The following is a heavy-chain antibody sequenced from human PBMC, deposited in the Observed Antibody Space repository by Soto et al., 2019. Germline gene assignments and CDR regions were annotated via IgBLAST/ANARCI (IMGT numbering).Heavy chain of an antibody. CDR1: GFTFSSYA. CDR2: ISYDGSNK. CDR3: ARGPSGGSCPSDL. V-gene: IGHV3-30-3*01. J-gene: IGHJ2*01. D-gene: IGHD2-15*01. Sequence: QVQLVESGGGVVQPGRSLRLSCAASGFTFSSYAMHWVRQAPGKGLEWVAVISYDGSNKYYADSVKGRFTISRDNSKNTLYLQMNSLRAEDTAMYYGARGPSGGSCPSDLWGRGTLVTVSS.